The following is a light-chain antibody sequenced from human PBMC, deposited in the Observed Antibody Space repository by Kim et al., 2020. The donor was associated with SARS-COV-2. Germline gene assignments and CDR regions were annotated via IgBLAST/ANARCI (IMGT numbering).Light chain of an antibody. V-gene: IGLV1-47*01. CDR3: ATWDDSLSGVV. J-gene: IGLJ2*01. CDR2: RNN. CDR1: SSNIKNNY. Sequence: ELTQPPSASGTPGQRVTISCSGSSSNIKNNYVYWYHHLPGTAPKLLIYRNNQRPSGVPDRFSGSKSGTSASLAISGLRSEDEADYYCATWDDSLSGVVFGGGTQLTVL.